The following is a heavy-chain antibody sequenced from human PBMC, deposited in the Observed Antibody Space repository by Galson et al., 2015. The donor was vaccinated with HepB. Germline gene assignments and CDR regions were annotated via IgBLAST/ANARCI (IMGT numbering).Heavy chain of an antibody. CDR2: ISYDGSNK. V-gene: IGHV3-30*03. J-gene: IGHJ4*02. CDR1: GFTFSSYN. CDR3: AHVGCSGGICYDY. D-gene: IGHD2-15*01. Sequence: SLRLSCAASGFTFSSYNMNWVRQAPGKGLEWVAVISYDGSNKYYADSVKGRFIISRDNSKNTLYLQMNSLRTEDTAVYYCAHVGCSGGICYDYWGQGTLVTVSS.